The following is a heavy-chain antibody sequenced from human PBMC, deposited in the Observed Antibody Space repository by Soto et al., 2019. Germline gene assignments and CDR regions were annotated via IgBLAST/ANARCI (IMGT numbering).Heavy chain of an antibody. D-gene: IGHD6-13*01. J-gene: IGHJ4*02. V-gene: IGHV3-23*01. Sequence: GGSLRLSCAASGFSFSSYGMSWVRQAPGKGLEWVSGISSSGGSTYYADSVKGRFTISRDNSKSTVYLQMNSLRAEDTAVYYCEKPGYSASWYRKFDFWGLGTLVTVSS. CDR3: EKPGYSASWYRKFDF. CDR2: ISSSGGST. CDR1: GFSFSSYG.